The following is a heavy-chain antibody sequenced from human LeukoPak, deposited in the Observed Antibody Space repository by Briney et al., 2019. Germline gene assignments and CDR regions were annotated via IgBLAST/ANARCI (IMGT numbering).Heavy chain of an antibody. V-gene: IGHV4-61*02. CDR2: IYTSGST. CDR1: GGSISSGSYY. J-gene: IGHJ4*02. Sequence: SETLSLTCTVSGGSISSGSYYWSWIRQPAGKGLEWIGRIYTSGSTNYNPSLKSRVTMSVDTSKNQFSLKLSSVTAADTAVYYCASYSSSGWGGYWGQGTLVTVSS. D-gene: IGHD6-6*01. CDR3: ASYSSSGWGGY.